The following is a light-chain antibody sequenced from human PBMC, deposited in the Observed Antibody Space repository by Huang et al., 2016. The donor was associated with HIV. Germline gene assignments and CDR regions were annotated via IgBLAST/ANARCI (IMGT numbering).Light chain of an antibody. CDR3: LKDYNHPRT. CDR2: AAS. CDR1: QGIRND. Sequence: AIQMTQSPSSLSASVGDRVTITCRASQGIRNDLGWFQQKPGKAPRLLIYAASNLQSAVPSRFSGSGSDTNFTLTISSLQAEDFATYYCLKDYNHPRTFGQGTRVEIK. J-gene: IGKJ1*01. V-gene: IGKV1-6*01.